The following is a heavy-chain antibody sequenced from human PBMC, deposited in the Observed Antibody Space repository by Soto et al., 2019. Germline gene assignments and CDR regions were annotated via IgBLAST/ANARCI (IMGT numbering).Heavy chain of an antibody. CDR2: VYSSGST. D-gene: IGHD2-21*01. J-gene: IGHJ5*02. V-gene: IGHV4-59*01. CDR3: ARRAVVAVTGSLDNWLDP. CDR1: GDSITSYN. Sequence: SETLSLTCTVSGDSITSYNWNWLRQPPGKALEWIGYVYSSGSTNYNPSLKSRVTISVDTSRNQFSLKVNSVTAADTAMYYCARRAVVAVTGSLDNWLDPWGQGILVTVSS.